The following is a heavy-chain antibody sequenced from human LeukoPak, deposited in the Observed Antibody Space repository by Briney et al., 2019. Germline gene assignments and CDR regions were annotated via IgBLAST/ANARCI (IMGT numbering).Heavy chain of an antibody. CDR2: INTNTGNP. D-gene: IGHD3-10*01. CDR3: ARNTYYYGSGSYELGMDV. J-gene: IGHJ6*02. Sequence: ASVKVSCKASGYTFTSYAMNWVRQAPGQGLEWMGWINTNTGNPTYAQGFTGRFVFSLDTSVSTAYLQISSLKAEDTAVYYCARNTYYYGSGSYELGMDVWGQGTTVTVS. CDR1: GYTFTSYA. V-gene: IGHV7-4-1*02.